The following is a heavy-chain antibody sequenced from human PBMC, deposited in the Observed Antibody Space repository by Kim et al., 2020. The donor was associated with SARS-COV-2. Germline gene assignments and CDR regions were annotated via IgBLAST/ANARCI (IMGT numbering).Heavy chain of an antibody. V-gene: IGHV1-24*01. D-gene: IGHD6-19*01. CDR1: GYTLTELS. CDR2: FDPEDGET. Sequence: ASVKVSCKVSGYTLTELSMHWVRQAPGKGLEWMGGFDPEDGETIYAQKFQGRVIMTEDTSTDTAYMELSSLRSEDTAVYYCATRPPLRSGWYLYISNWFDPWGQGTLVTVSS. J-gene: IGHJ5*02. CDR3: ATRPPLRSGWYLYISNWFDP.